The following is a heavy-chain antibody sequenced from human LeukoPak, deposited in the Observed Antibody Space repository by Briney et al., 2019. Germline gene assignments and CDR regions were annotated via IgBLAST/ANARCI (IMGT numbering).Heavy chain of an antibody. D-gene: IGHD1-26*01. J-gene: IGHJ4*02. Sequence: ASETLSLTCTVSGGSISSGNYYRSWIRQPPGKGLEWIGHIYPTGTTYYNPSLKSRVTVSLDTSKNQFSLKLSSVTAADTAVYYCARVSGNDGLIDYWGQGTLVTVSS. CDR2: IYPTGTT. CDR1: GGSISSGNYY. V-gene: IGHV4-30-4*01. CDR3: ARVSGNDGLIDY.